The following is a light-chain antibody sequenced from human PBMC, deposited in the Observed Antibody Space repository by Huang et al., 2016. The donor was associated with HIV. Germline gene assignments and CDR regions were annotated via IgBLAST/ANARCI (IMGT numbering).Light chain of an antibody. CDR3: QHYGNSRWT. CDR1: QSVSSNY. J-gene: IGKJ1*01. Sequence: EIVLTQSPGTLSLSPGERATLSCRASQSVSSNYLAWYQQKPGQAPRLLIYGASSRATGIPDRFSGRGSGTDFTRSISRLEPEDFAVYYCQHYGNSRWTFGLGTKVDIK. CDR2: GAS. V-gene: IGKV3-20*01.